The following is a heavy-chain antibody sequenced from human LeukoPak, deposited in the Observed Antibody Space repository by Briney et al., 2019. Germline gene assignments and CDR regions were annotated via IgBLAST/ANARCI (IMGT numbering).Heavy chain of an antibody. J-gene: IGHJ3*02. D-gene: IGHD3-22*01. CDR2: IYYSGST. CDR1: GGSISSSSYY. CDR3: ARDRFYYYDSSGYYEFGAFDI. V-gene: IGHV4-39*07. Sequence: PSETLSLTCTVSGGSISSSSYYWGWIRQPPGKGLEWIGSIYYSGSTYYNPSLKSRVTISVDTSKNQFSLKLSSVTAADTAVYYCARDRFYYYDSSGYYEFGAFDIWGQGTMVTVSS.